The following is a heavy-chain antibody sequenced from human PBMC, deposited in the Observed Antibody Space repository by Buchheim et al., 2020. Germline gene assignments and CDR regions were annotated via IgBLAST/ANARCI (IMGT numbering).Heavy chain of an antibody. V-gene: IGHV1-69*06. J-gene: IGHJ4*02. CDR3: ASDVGTFVGASDY. CDR2: IIPNLGTT. CDR1: GGTFSDYY. Sequence: QVQLVQSGAEVKKPESSVRVSCKTSGGTFSDYYISWVRQAPGQGLEWMGGIIPNLGTTKYAQKFQGTVTFTADRSTRTAYMELSSLKSEDTAVYYWASDVGTFVGASDYWGQGTL. D-gene: IGHD1-26*01.